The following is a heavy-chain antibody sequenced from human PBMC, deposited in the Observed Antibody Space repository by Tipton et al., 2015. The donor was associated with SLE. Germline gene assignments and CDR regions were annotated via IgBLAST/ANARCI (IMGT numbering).Heavy chain of an antibody. CDR3: ARVRNYYDSSGYYYGDAFDI. V-gene: IGHV4-59*11. J-gene: IGHJ3*02. CDR1: GGSISSHY. CDR2: INHSGST. D-gene: IGHD3-22*01. Sequence: TLSLTCTVSGGSISSHYWSWIRQPPGKGLEWIGEINHSGSTDYNPSLKSRVTISVDTSKNQFSLKLSSVTAAATAVYYCARVRNYYDSSGYYYGDAFDIWGQGTMVTVSS.